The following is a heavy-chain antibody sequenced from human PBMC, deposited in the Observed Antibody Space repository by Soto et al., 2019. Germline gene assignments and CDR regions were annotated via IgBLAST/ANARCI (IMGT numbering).Heavy chain of an antibody. D-gene: IGHD2-2*01. Sequence: SETLSLTCTVSGGSISSYYWSWVRQPPGKGLEWIGYIYYSGSTDYNPSLKSRVTISVDTSKNQFSLKLSSVTAADTAVYYCARELMVDIVVVPAGLGMDFWGQGTMVTVSS. J-gene: IGHJ6*02. V-gene: IGHV4-59*12. CDR1: GGSISSYY. CDR3: ARELMVDIVVVPAGLGMDF. CDR2: IYYSGST.